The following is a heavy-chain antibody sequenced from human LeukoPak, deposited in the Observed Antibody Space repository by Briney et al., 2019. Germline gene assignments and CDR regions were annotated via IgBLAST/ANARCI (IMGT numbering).Heavy chain of an antibody. CDR1: GFTFDDYG. Sequence: PGGSLRLSCAASGFTFDDYGMSWVRQAPGKGLEWVSFITSSGTSIFYADSVKGRFTISRDNAKNSLYLQMNSLRAEDTAVYYCARSTTTSLFDYWGQGTLVSVPS. J-gene: IGHJ4*02. CDR3: ARSTTTSLFDY. V-gene: IGHV3-48*03. D-gene: IGHD1-1*01. CDR2: ITSSGTSI.